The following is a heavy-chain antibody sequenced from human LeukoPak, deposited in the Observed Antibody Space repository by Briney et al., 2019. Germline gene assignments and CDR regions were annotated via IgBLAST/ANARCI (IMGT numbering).Heavy chain of an antibody. Sequence: PGESLRLSCAASGFTFSNSAMSWVRQAPGKGLEWVSLISGDGGTTYYADSVKGRFTISRDNSKNSLYLQMNSLRTEDTALYYCAKALSTITWFDSWGQGTLVTVSS. CDR2: ISGDGGTT. D-gene: IGHD5/OR15-5a*01. CDR3: AKALSTITWFDS. V-gene: IGHV3-43*02. CDR1: GFTFSNSA. J-gene: IGHJ5*01.